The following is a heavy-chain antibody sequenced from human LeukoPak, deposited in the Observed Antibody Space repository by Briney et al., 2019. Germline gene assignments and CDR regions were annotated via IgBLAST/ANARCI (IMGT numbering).Heavy chain of an antibody. CDR3: ARDLYDFWSAPDY. Sequence: ASVKVSCKASGYTFINHDFNWMRQATGQGVEWMGWMNPNSGATGYAQKFQGRVTMTRDTSITTAYMELSSLTSEDTAVYYCARDLYDFWSAPDYWGQGTLVTVSS. CDR2: MNPNSGAT. J-gene: IGHJ4*02. CDR1: GYTFINHD. V-gene: IGHV1-8*01. D-gene: IGHD3-3*01.